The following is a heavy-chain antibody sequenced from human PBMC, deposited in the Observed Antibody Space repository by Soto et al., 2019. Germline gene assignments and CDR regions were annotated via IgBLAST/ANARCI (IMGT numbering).Heavy chain of an antibody. CDR2: ISGYNGNT. J-gene: IGHJ6*02. CDR1: GYTFTNYG. CDR3: AREGQAPYYYYGMDD. V-gene: IGHV1-18*01. Sequence: QVQVVQSGDEVKKPGASVKVSCKASGYTFTNYGFSWVRQAPGQGLEWMGWISGYNGNTKYAEKFQGRVTMTTDTSTSTDHRELRSLRSDDTAVYYCAREGQAPYYYYGMDDWGQGTAVTVSS.